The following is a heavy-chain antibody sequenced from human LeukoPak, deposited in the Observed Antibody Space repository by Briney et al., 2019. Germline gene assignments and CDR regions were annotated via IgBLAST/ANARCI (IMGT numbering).Heavy chain of an antibody. J-gene: IGHJ4*02. CDR2: ISGSGGST. V-gene: IGHV3-23*01. D-gene: IGHD6-13*01. Sequence: TGGSLRLSCAASGFTFSSYAMSWVRQAPGKGLEWVSAISGSGGSTYYADSVKGRFTISRDNSKNTLYLQMNSLRAEDTAVYYCAKELPPRAAAGTSFDYWGQGTLVTVSS. CDR3: AKELPPRAAAGTSFDY. CDR1: GFTFSSYA.